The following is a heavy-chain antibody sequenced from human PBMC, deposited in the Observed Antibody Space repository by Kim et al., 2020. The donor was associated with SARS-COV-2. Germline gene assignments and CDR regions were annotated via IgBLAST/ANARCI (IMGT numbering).Heavy chain of an antibody. J-gene: IGHJ4*02. V-gene: IGHV3-23*01. CDR3: AKDLLSRGATRWGY. CDR2: ISGSGGTT. CDR1: GFTFSSYA. Sequence: GGSLRLSCAASGFTFSSYAMSWVRQAPGKGLEWVSSISGSGGTTYYADSVKGRFTISRDNSKNTLYLQMNSLRAEESAIYYCAKDLLSRGATRWGYWGQG. D-gene: IGHD1-26*01.